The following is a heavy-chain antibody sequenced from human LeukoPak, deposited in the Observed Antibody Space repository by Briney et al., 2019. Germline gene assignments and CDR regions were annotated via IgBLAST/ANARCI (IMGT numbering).Heavy chain of an antibody. J-gene: IGHJ6*03. CDR2: ISSSSSYI. V-gene: IGHV3-21*01. CDR1: GFTFSSYS. CDR3: ARMDYDIAYYYYMDV. D-gene: IGHD3-9*01. Sequence: PVGSLRLSCAASGFTFSSYSMNWVRQAPGKGLEWVSSISSSSSYIYYADSVKGRFTISRDNAKNSLYLQMNSLRAEDTAVYYCARMDYDIAYYYYMDVWGKGTTVTVSS.